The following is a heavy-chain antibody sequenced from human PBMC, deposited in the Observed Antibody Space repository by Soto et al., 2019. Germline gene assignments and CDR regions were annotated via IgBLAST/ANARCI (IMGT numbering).Heavy chain of an antibody. CDR1: GFTFSRYA. J-gene: IGHJ4*02. Sequence: PGGSLRLSCAASGFTFSRYAMSWVRQSPGKGLEWVSAISGSGGSTYYADSVKGRFTISRDNSKNTLYLQMNSLRAEDTAVYYCAKGPYVERGELFSYWGQGSLVTVSS. V-gene: IGHV3-23*01. CDR2: ISGSGGST. D-gene: IGHD1-7*01. CDR3: AKGPYVERGELFSY.